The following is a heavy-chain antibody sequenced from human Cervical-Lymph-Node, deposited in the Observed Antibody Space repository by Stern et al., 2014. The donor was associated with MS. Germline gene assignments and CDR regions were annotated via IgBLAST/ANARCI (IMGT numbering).Heavy chain of an antibody. CDR1: GGSISSDNYY. CDR2: IYYSGTT. Sequence: QVQLVESGPGLVKPSPTLSLTCTVSGGSISSDNYYWTWLRPHPGQGLEWIGHIYYSGTTYYNPSLKSRVSITVDTSKNLFSLRLSSVTAADTAVYYCARDHFTTSLDVWGHGTTVTVS. D-gene: IGHD2-2*01. V-gene: IGHV4-31*03. CDR3: ARDHFTTSLDV. J-gene: IGHJ6*02.